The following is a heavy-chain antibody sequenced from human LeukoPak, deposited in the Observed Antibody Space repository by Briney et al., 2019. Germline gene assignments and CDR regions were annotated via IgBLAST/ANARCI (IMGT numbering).Heavy chain of an antibody. CDR1: GGTFSSYA. CDR3: ARDSSVANDAFDI. CDR2: IIPIFGTA. Sequence: GASVKVSCKASGGTFSSYAISWVRQAPGQGLEWMGGIIPIFGTANYAQKFQSRVTITADESTSTAYMELSSLRSEDTAVYYCARDSSVANDAFDIWGQGTMVTVSS. D-gene: IGHD6-19*01. V-gene: IGHV1-69*13. J-gene: IGHJ3*02.